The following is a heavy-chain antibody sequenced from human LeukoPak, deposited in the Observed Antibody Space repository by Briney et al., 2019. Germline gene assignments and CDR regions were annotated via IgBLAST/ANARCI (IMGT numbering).Heavy chain of an antibody. CDR1: GYTFTSYD. CDR3: ARDGYYYGMDV. J-gene: IGHJ6*02. CDR2: MNPNSGNT. Sequence: ASVKVSCKASGYTFTSYDINGVGQATGQGGEWMGWMNPNSGNTGYAQKFQGRVTMTRNTSISTAYMELSSLRSEDTAVYYCARDGYYYGMDVWGQGTTVTVSS. V-gene: IGHV1-8*01.